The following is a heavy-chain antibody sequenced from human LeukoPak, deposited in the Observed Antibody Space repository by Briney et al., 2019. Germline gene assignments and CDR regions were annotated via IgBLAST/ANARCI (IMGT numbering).Heavy chain of an antibody. CDR1: GFTFSRYG. D-gene: IGHD5-18*01. V-gene: IGHV3-30*03. Sequence: PGRSLRLSCAASGFTFSRYGMHWVRQAPGKGLEWVAVISSDGRDKHHADSVKGRFTISRDNSKNTLYLQMNTLRAEDTAVYYCARDRIPVGLDALGIWGQGTMVTVSS. CDR3: ARDRIPVGLDALGI. J-gene: IGHJ3*02. CDR2: ISSDGRDK.